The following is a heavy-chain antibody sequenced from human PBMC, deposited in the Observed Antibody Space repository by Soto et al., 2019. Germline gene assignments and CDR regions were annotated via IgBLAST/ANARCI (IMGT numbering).Heavy chain of an antibody. Sequence: GGSLRLSCAASGFTFSSYSMNWVRQAPGKGLEWVSSISSSSSYIYYADSVKGRFTISRDNAKNSLYLQMNSLRAEDTAVYYCAKIGGYSYNFDYWGQGTLVTVSS. CDR1: GFTFSSYS. V-gene: IGHV3-21*01. CDR2: ISSSSSYI. CDR3: AKIGGYSYNFDY. J-gene: IGHJ4*02. D-gene: IGHD5-18*01.